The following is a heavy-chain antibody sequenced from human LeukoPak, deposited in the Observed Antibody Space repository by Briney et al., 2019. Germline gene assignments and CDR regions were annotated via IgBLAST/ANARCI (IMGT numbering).Heavy chain of an antibody. D-gene: IGHD6-19*01. CDR1: GFIFSSYA. CDR3: AKGGSGWYLYYFDY. V-gene: IGHV3-23*01. Sequence: GGSLRLSCAASGFIFSSYAMNWVRQAPGKGLEWVSAISGSGGSTYYADSVKGRFTISRDNSKNTLYLQMNSLRAEDTAVYYRAKGGSGWYLYYFDYWGQGTLVTVSS. CDR2: ISGSGGST. J-gene: IGHJ4*02.